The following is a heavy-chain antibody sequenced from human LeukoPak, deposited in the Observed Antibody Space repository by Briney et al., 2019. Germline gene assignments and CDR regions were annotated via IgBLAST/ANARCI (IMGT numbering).Heavy chain of an antibody. CDR1: GGSVSSYY. V-gene: IGHV4-34*01. J-gene: IGHJ4*02. Sequence: NASETLSLTCSVSGGSVSSYYWSWIRQSPGKGLEWIGEVNHRGNTHYNPSLKGRVTMSVDTSKNQLSLKLTSVTAADTAVYYCALRGYWGQGTLVTVSS. CDR2: VNHRGNT. CDR3: ALRGY.